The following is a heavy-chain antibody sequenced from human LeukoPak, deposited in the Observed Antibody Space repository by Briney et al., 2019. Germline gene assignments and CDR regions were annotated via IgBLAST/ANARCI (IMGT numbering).Heavy chain of an antibody. CDR1: GGSISSSSYY. Sequence: SETLSLTCTVSGGSISSSSYYWGWIRQPPGKGLEWIGSIYYSGSTYYNPSLKSRVTISVDASKNQFSLKLSSVTAADTALYYCASLRLGTYYFDYWGQGTLVSVSS. D-gene: IGHD1-1*01. V-gene: IGHV4-39*01. CDR2: IYYSGST. CDR3: ASLRLGTYYFDY. J-gene: IGHJ4*02.